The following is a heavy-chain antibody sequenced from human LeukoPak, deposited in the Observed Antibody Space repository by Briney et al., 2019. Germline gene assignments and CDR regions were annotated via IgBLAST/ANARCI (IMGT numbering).Heavy chain of an antibody. CDR1: GYSISSGYY. CDR2: IYHSGST. CDR3: ARALTSKSRPNYDFWSGYGYYFDY. D-gene: IGHD3-3*01. V-gene: IGHV4-38-2*02. J-gene: IGHJ4*02. Sequence: SETLSLTCTVSGYSISSGYYWGWIRQPPGKGLEWIGSIYHSGSTYYNPSLKSRVTISVDTSKNQFSLKLSSVTAADTAVYYCARALTSKSRPNYDFWSGYGYYFDYWGQGTLVTVSS.